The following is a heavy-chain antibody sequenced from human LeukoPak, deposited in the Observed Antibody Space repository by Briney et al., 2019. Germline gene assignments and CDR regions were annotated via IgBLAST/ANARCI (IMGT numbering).Heavy chain of an antibody. D-gene: IGHD2/OR15-2a*01. CDR1: GFSLSSYW. J-gene: IGHJ4*02. Sequence: TGGSLRLSCAASGFSLSSYWMHWVRQAPGEGLVWLSRLSSDGSSRSYADSVKGRFTISRDNARNAVFLQMNSLRAEDTAVYYCARGASANSRNFLFDFWGQGTLVTVSS. CDR2: LSSDGSSR. CDR3: ARGASANSRNFLFDF. V-gene: IGHV3-74*01.